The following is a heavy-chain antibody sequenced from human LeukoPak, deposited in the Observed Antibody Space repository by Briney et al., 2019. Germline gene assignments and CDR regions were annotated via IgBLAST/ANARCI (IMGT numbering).Heavy chain of an antibody. V-gene: IGHV1-24*01. J-gene: IGHJ5*02. CDR1: GYSLSDLS. CDR2: YEPEEGET. D-gene: IGHD3-10*01. Sequence: ASVKVSCKVSGYSLSDLSIQWVRQVPGKGLEWMGGYEPEEGETIYAERFQGRVTMTEDPSTDTVNMVLSNLKLEDTAVYYCVTHRPAGWFGPWGQGTLVTVSS. CDR3: VTHRPAGWFGP.